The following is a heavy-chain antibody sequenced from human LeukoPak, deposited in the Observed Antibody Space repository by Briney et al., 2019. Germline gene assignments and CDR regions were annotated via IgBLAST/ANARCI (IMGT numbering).Heavy chain of an antibody. CDR2: IYYSGST. CDR3: ASGYPFFVDY. V-gene: IGHV4-39*01. CDR1: GGSISSSDYY. Sequence: SETLSLTCTVSGGSISSSDYYWGWIRQPPGKGLEWIGSIYYSGSTYYNPSLKSRVTISVDTSKNQFSLKLSSVTAADTAVYYCASGYPFFVDYWGQETLVTVSS. J-gene: IGHJ4*02. D-gene: IGHD5-12*01.